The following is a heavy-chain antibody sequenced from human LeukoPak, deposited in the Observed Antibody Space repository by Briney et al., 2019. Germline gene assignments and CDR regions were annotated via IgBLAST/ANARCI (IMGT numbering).Heavy chain of an antibody. CDR2: ISAYNGNT. V-gene: IGHV1-18*01. D-gene: IGHD6-19*01. CDR3: ARVGSSGWHEDYYFDY. CDR1: GYTFTSYG. J-gene: IGHJ4*02. Sequence: GASVKVSCKASGYTFTSYGISLVRQAPGRGLEWMGWISAYNGNTNHAQKLQGRVTMTTDTSTSTAYMELRSLRSDDTAVYYCARVGSSGWHEDYYFDYWGQGTLVTVSS.